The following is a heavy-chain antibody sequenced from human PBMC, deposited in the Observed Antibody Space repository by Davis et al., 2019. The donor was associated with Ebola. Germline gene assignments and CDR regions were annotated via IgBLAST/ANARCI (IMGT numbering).Heavy chain of an antibody. V-gene: IGHV3-7*01. CDR2: INQDGSEK. Sequence: GESLKISCEVSGFTFSDYYMSWIRQAPGRGLEWVANINQDGSEKYYVDSVKGRFTISRDNAKNSLFLQMNSLRAEDTAVYYCASLGSSSPGGYWGQGTLVTVSS. CDR1: GFTFSDYY. CDR3: ASLGSSSPGGY. D-gene: IGHD6-6*01. J-gene: IGHJ4*02.